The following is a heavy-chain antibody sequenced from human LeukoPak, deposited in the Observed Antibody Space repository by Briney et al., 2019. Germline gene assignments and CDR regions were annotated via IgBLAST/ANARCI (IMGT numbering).Heavy chain of an antibody. V-gene: IGHV3-21*01. CDR2: ISTSSSYI. CDR1: RFTFSTYS. Sequence: GGSLRLSCAASRFTFSTYSMNWVRQAPGKGLEWVSFISTSSSYIYYADSVKGRFTISRDNARNSLYLQMNSLRAEDTAVYYCTGHHQAYSRTYWGQGTLVTVSS. CDR3: TGHHQAYSRTY. J-gene: IGHJ4*02. D-gene: IGHD4-11*01.